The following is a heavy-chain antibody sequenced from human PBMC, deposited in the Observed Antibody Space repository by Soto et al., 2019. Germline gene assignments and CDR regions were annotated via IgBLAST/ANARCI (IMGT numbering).Heavy chain of an antibody. V-gene: IGHV3-48*02. Sequence: PGGSLRLSCAASGFSFSSSTTNWVRQAPGKGLEWVSYISSGSTTIYYAESVKGRFTISRDNGKNSLYLQMNSLRDEDTAVYYCARVRRNDASDYYGMDVWGQGTTVTVSS. CDR3: ARVRRNDASDYYGMDV. CDR1: GFSFSSST. J-gene: IGHJ6*02. CDR2: ISSGSTTI. D-gene: IGHD1-1*01.